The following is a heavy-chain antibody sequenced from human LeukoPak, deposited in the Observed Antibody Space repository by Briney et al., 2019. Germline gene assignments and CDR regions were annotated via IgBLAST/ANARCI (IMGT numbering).Heavy chain of an antibody. D-gene: IGHD3-9*01. Sequence: GESLKISCQGSGYSFTNYWIGWVRQMPGKGLEWMGIIYPGDSDTRYSPSFQGQVTISADKSISTAYLQWSSLKASDTAMFYCARQNPEYDMGPVNWFDPWGQGTLVTVSS. CDR1: GYSFTNYW. J-gene: IGHJ5*02. CDR2: IYPGDSDT. CDR3: ARQNPEYDMGPVNWFDP. V-gene: IGHV5-51*01.